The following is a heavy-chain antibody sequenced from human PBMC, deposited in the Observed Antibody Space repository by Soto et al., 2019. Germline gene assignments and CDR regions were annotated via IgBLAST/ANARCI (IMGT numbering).Heavy chain of an antibody. J-gene: IGHJ6*02. D-gene: IGHD3-10*01. CDR1: GFTFSSYG. CDR3: ARDEGLGVNYYYYGMDV. V-gene: IGHV3-33*01. CDR2: IWYDGSNK. Sequence: LRLSCAASGFTFSSYGMHWVRQAPGKGLEWVAVIWYDGSNKYYADSVKGRFTISRDNSKNTLYLQMNSLRAEDTAVYYCARDEGLGVNYYYYGMDVWGQGTTVTVSS.